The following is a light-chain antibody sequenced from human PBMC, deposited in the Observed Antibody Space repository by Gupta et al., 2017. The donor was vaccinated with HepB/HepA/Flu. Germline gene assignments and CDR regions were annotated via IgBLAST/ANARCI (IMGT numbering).Light chain of an antibody. CDR2: TAS. V-gene: IGKV1-5*03. CDR3: QQYKTYWT. Sequence: DIQMTLSPSTLSASVGDRVTITCRASKSIDSLLTWYQQKPVTAPKLLIYTASSLDSGVASSFSGGGSATEFTITISRLEPDDSVTYYRQQYKTYWTFGQGTKVEIK. CDR1: KSIDSL. J-gene: IGKJ1*01.